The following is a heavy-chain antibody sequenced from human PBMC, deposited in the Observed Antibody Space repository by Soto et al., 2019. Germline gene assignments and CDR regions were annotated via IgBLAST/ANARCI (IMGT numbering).Heavy chain of an antibody. J-gene: IGHJ4*02. Sequence: VESGGGLVQPGGSLRLSCAASGFTFSSYSMNWVRQAPGKGLEWVSYISSSSSTIYYADSVKGRFTISRDNAKNSLYLQMNSLRAEDTAVYYCARHGPISGWGQGTLVTVSS. CDR3: ARHGPISG. CDR2: ISSSSSTI. CDR1: GFTFSSYS. D-gene: IGHD3-3*01. V-gene: IGHV3-48*01.